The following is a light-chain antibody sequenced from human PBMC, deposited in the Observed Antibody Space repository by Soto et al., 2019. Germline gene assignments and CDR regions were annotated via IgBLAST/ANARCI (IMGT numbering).Light chain of an antibody. CDR2: GTS. CDR3: HQDFNLPWT. CDR1: QTVSRMY. Sequence: IVLTQSPVTLSLSPGERTTLSSSASQTVSRMYLSWFQQKPGQAPRLLIYGTSTRATGIPVRFSASGSATDFTLTISSLQHEDFAVYFCHQDFNLPWTFGQGTKVDNK. J-gene: IGKJ1*01. V-gene: IGKV3D-7*01.